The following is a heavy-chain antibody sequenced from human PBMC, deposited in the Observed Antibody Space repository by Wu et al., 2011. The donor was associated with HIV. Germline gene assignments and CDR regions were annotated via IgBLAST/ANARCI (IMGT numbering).Heavy chain of an antibody. V-gene: IGHV1-18*01. J-gene: IGHJ4*02. CDR2: ISAYNGDT. CDR1: GYTFNSYG. D-gene: IGHD3-22*01. Sequence: QVQLVQSAAEVKKPGASVKVSCKASGYTFNSYGISWVRQAPGQGLEWMGWISAYNGDTNYAQRLQDRITLTTDTSARTAHMELRSLRSDDTAVYFCARHPTYFSDSSGYYYFDYWGQGPWSPSPQ. CDR3: ARHPTYFSDSSGYYYFDY.